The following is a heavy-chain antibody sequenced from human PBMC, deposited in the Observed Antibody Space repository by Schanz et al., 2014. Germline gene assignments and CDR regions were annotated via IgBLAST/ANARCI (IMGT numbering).Heavy chain of an antibody. D-gene: IGHD3-10*01. J-gene: IGHJ4*02. Sequence: QVQLVESGGGVVQPERSLRLSCAASGFNFANHAIHWVRQGQGNGLQWVALISYDGSSKNHADSVQGRFTISRDNSKNTLYLQMNSLRPEDTAVYFCAKDLHSNSGNYYSYYFDSWGPGALVTVSS. CDR2: ISYDGSSK. CDR1: GFNFANHA. V-gene: IGHV3-30*18. CDR3: AKDLHSNSGNYYSYYFDS.